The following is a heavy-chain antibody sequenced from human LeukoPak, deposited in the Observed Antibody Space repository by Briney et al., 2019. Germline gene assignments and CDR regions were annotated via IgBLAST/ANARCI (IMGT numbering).Heavy chain of an antibody. CDR3: ARVSGHIGIAARWTLYYFDY. Sequence: SQTLSLTCAISGDSVSSNSAAWNWIRQSPSRGLEWLGRTYYRSKWYNDYAVSVKSRITINPDTSKNQFSLQLNSVTPEDTAVYYCARVSGHIGIAARWTLYYFDYWGQGTLVTVSS. D-gene: IGHD6-6*01. CDR2: TYYRSKWYN. V-gene: IGHV6-1*01. CDR1: GDSVSSNSAA. J-gene: IGHJ4*02.